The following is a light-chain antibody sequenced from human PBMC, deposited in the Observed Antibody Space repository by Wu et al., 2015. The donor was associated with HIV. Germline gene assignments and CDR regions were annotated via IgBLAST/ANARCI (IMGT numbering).Light chain of an antibody. Sequence: DIQMTQSPSSLSASVGDKVTLTYRASQAIRNSVAWLQQRPGQAPKLLLYAASTLESGVPSRFSGTGYGTDFTLTISGLQPEDFAIYYCQQHSSIPFSFGQGTRLDIK. CDR1: QAIRNS. CDR2: AAS. CDR3: QQHSSIPFS. J-gene: IGKJ2*03. V-gene: IGKV1-NL1*01.